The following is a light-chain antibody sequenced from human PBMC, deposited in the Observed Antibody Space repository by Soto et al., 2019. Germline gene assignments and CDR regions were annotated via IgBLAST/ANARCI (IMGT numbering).Light chain of an antibody. V-gene: IGKV1-17*01. Sequence: DIQMTQSPSSLSASVGDRVTITCRASQGIGNDLGWYQQRPGKAPNLLIYAASSLQSGVPSRFSGSGSGTDFTLTISSLQPEDFATYYCQQHGQWPITFGQGTRLEIK. CDR1: QGIGND. CDR2: AAS. J-gene: IGKJ5*01. CDR3: QQHGQWPIT.